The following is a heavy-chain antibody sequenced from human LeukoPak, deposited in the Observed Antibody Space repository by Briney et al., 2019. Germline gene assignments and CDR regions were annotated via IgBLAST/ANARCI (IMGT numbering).Heavy chain of an antibody. CDR3: ARDIDGPPQEAFDI. Sequence: GGSLRLSCAASGFTFSSYWMSWVRQAPGKGLEWVANIKQDGSEKYYVDSVKGRFTISRDNAENSLYLQMTSLRVEDTAVYYCARDIDGPPQEAFDIWGQGTMVTVSS. V-gene: IGHV3-7*01. D-gene: IGHD3-16*02. CDR1: GFTFSSYW. CDR2: IKQDGSEK. J-gene: IGHJ3*02.